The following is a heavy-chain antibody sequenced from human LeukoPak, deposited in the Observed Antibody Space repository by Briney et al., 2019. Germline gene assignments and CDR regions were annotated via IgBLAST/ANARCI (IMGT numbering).Heavy chain of an antibody. D-gene: IGHD3-10*01. CDR2: ISYDGTIE. CDR1: GFTFSNYA. J-gene: IGHJ4*02. V-gene: IGHV3-30*01. Sequence: GGSLRLSCVASGFTFSNYALHWVRQAPGKGLEWVAVISYDGTIEYHADSVKGRFTISRDNSKNTLYLQMNSLRAEDTAVYYCARDRTYFYDSGSSGPHYFDYWGQGTLVTVSS. CDR3: ARDRTYFYDSGSSGPHYFDY.